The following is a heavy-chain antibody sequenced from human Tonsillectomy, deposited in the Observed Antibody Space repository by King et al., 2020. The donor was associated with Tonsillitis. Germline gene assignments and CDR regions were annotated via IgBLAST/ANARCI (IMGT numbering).Heavy chain of an antibody. CDR3: ARDDGAVGAPYDY. CDR2: ITSSSGYM. D-gene: IGHD1-26*01. CDR1: GVIFSTYN. J-gene: IGHJ4*02. V-gene: IGHV3-21*01. Sequence: VQLVESGGGLVKPGGSLRLSCAASGVIFSTYNMNWVRQAPGKGLEWVSLITSSSGYMYYADSVKGRFTISRDNAKNSLYQQMNSLRAEDTAGYYCARDDGAVGAPYDYWGQGTLVTVSS.